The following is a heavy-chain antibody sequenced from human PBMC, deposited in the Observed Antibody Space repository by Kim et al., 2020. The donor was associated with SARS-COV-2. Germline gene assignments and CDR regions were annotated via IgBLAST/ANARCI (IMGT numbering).Heavy chain of an antibody. CDR2: ISGSGGST. V-gene: IGHV3-23*01. CDR3: AKGAGYSYGYLHY. CDR1: GFASSDYE. J-gene: IGHJ4*02. Sequence: GGSLRLSCAASGFASSDYEMHWVRQTTGKGLEWVSAISGSGGSTYYADSVKGRFTISRDNSKNTLYLQMNSLRAEDTAVYYCAKGAGYSYGYLHYWGQGTLVTVSS. D-gene: IGHD5-18*01.